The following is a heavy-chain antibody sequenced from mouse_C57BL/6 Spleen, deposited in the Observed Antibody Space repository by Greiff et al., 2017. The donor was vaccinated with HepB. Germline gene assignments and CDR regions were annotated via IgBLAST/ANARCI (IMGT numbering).Heavy chain of an antibody. CDR2: IDPEDGET. D-gene: IGHD1-1*01. Sequence: VQLQQSGAELVKPGASVKLSCTASGFNIKDYYMHWVKQRTEQGLEWIGRIDPEDGETKYAPKFPGKATIKADTSSNTAYLQLSSLTSEDTAVYYCARGIFYGSSFDYWGQGTTLTVSS. V-gene: IGHV14-2*01. J-gene: IGHJ2*01. CDR1: GFNIKDYY. CDR3: ARGIFYGSSFDY.